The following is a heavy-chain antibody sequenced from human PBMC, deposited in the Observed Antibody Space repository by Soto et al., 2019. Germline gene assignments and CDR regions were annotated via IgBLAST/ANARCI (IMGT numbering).Heavy chain of an antibody. CDR2: ISGSGGST. J-gene: IGHJ4*02. CDR3: AKEGRQWLVTYYFDY. CDR1: GFTFSSYA. V-gene: IGHV3-23*01. D-gene: IGHD6-19*01. Sequence: LRLSCAASGFTFSSYAMSWVRQAPGKGLEWVSAISGSGGSTYYADSVKGRFTVSRDNSKNTLYLQMNSLRAEDTAVYYCAKEGRQWLVTYYFDYWGQGTLVTVSS.